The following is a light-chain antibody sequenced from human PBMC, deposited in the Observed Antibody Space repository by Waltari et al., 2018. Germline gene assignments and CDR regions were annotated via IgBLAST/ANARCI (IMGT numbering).Light chain of an antibody. J-gene: IGKJ2*01. CDR1: QGICSY. V-gene: IGKV1-9*01. CDR3: QQLNSYPPYT. CDR2: AAS. Sequence: DIQLTQSPSFLSASVGDRVTITCRASQGICSYLAWYQQKPGKAPKLLIYAASTLQSGVPSRFSGSGSGTEFTLTISSLQPEDFATYYCQQLNSYPPYTFGQGTKLEIK.